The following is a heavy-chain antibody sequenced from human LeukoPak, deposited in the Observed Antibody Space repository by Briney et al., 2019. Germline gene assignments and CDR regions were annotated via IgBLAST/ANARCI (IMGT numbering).Heavy chain of an antibody. V-gene: IGHV3-30*04. CDR1: GFTFSSYA. Sequence: GGSLRLSCAASGFTFSSYAMHWVRQAPGKGLEWVAVISYDGSNKYYADSVKGRFTISRDNSKNTLYLQMSSLRAEDTAVYYCARGPLYYSDSRGNSGDHWGQGTLVTVSS. CDR3: ARGPLYYSDSRGNSGDH. J-gene: IGHJ4*02. D-gene: IGHD3-22*01. CDR2: ISYDGSNK.